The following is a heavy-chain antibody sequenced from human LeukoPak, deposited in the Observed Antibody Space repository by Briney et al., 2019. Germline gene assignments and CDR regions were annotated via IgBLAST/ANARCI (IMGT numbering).Heavy chain of an antibody. CDR1: GGSISSGGYY. D-gene: IGHD6-6*01. Sequence: SETLSLTCTVSGGSISSGGYYWSWIRQHPGKGLEWIGYIYYSGSTYYNPSLRSRVTISVDTSKNQFSLKLSSVTAADTAVYYCARGYSSSNHWFDPWGQGTLVTVSS. CDR3: ARGYSSSNHWFDP. CDR2: IYYSGST. J-gene: IGHJ5*02. V-gene: IGHV4-31*03.